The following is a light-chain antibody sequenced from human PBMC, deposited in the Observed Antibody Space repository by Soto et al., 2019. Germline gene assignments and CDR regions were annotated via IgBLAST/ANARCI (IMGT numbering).Light chain of an antibody. Sequence: VVLTQSPATLSVSPGEAVTLSCRASQIVSNPYLAWYQQRPGQVPRLVVSSTSKRATGIPERFSGGGSGTVFTLTITSLEPEDFAVYYCHQYERLPVTFGQGTRL. CDR3: HQYERLPVT. CDR1: QIVSNPY. J-gene: IGKJ5*01. V-gene: IGKV3-20*01. CDR2: STS.